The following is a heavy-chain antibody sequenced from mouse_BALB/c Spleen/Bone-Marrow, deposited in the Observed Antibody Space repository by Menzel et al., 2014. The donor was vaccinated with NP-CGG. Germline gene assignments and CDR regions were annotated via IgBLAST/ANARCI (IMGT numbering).Heavy chain of an antibody. J-gene: IGHJ2*01. D-gene: IGHD3-3*01. V-gene: IGHV5-17*02. Sequence: EVKVEESGGGLVQPGGSRKLSCAASGFTFSSFGMHWVRQAPEKGLEWVAYISSGSRTVFYADTVKGRFTISRDNPKNPLFMQITSLRFRDTAIYYCKKSEGNGDVFDSGGEATTPTFSS. CDR1: GFTFSSFG. CDR2: ISSGSRTV. CDR3: KKSEGNGDVFDS.